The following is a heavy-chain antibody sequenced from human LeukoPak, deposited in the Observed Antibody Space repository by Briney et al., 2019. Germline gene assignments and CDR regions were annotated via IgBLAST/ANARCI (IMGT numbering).Heavy chain of an antibody. CDR3: ARAAPYYYDSSGYFTLRRRFDY. Sequence: PSETLSLTCAVYGGSFSGYYWSWIRQPPGKGLEWIGEINHSGSTNYNPSLKSRVTISVDTSKNQFSLKRSSVTAADTAVYYCARAAPYYYDSSGYFTLRRRFDYWGQGTLVTVSS. CDR2: INHSGST. V-gene: IGHV4-34*01. D-gene: IGHD3-22*01. J-gene: IGHJ4*02. CDR1: GGSFSGYY.